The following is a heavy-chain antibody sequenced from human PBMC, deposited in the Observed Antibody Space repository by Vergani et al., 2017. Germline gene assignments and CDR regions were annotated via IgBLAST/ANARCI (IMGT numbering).Heavy chain of an antibody. CDR3: AGDRYYLGSGSYPYFYYYGLDV. V-gene: IGHV3-23*01. CDR1: GFTFSNSA. D-gene: IGHD3-10*01. J-gene: IGHJ6*02. CDR2: ISGHGDRT. Sequence: EVHLLESGGGQVEAGGSLRLSCVASGFTFSNSAMSWVRQTSGKGLEWVSAISGHGDRTYYADSVKGRFTISRDNAKSSLYLQMNSLRAEDTGVYYCAGDRYYLGSGSYPYFYYYGLDVWGQGTAVTVSS.